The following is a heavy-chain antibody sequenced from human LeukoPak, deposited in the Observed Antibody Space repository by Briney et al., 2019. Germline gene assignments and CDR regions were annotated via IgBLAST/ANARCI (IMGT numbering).Heavy chain of an antibody. Sequence: ASVKVSCKASGYTFTGYYIHWMRQAPGQGLEWMGWINPNSGGTNYAQKFQGRVTMTRDTSISTAYMELSRLRSDDTAVYYCASSNDWGYYYYMDVWGKGTTVTVSS. CDR2: INPNSGGT. V-gene: IGHV1-2*02. J-gene: IGHJ6*03. D-gene: IGHD3-16*01. CDR1: GYTFTGYY. CDR3: ASSNDWGYYYYMDV.